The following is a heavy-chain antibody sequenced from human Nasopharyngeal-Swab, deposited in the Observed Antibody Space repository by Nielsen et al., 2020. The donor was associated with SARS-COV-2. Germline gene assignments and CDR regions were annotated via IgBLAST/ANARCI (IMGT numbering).Heavy chain of an antibody. CDR1: GFTFSSYS. CDR3: VRGDAYNRL. V-gene: IGHV3-21*01. Sequence: GESLKISCAASGFTFSSYSMNWVRQAPGKGLEWVSAITSSSTYTYYADSVKGRFTISRDNARNSLYLQMNSLRAEDTAVYFCVRGDAYNRLWGQGTLVTVSS. CDR2: ITSSSTYT. D-gene: IGHD5-24*01. J-gene: IGHJ4*02.